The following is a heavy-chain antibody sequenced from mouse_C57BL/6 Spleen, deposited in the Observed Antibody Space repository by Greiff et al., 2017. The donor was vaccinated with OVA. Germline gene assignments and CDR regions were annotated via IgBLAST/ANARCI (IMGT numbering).Heavy chain of an antibody. D-gene: IGHD3-2*02. CDR2: IYPGDGDT. CDR3: ALQLRPFFAY. CDR1: GYAFSSSW. Sequence: QVQLQQSGPELVKPGASVKISCKASGYAFSSSWMNWVKQRPGKGLEWIGRIYPGDGDTNYNGKFKGKATLTADKSSSTAYMQLSSLTSEDSAVYFCALQLRPFFAYWGQGTLVTVSA. J-gene: IGHJ3*01. V-gene: IGHV1-82*01.